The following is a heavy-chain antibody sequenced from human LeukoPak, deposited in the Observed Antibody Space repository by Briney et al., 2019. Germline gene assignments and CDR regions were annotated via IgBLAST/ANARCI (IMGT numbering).Heavy chain of an antibody. D-gene: IGHD1-14*01. CDR1: GGSISSYY. CDR2: IYYSGST. V-gene: IGHV4-59*01. Sequence: SETLSLTCTVSGGSISSYYWSWIRQPPGKGLEWIGYIYYSGSTNYNPSLKSRVTISVDTSKNQFSPKLSSVTAADTAVYYCAYLMSFPGHAFDIWGQGTMVTVSS. CDR3: AYLMSFPGHAFDI. J-gene: IGHJ3*02.